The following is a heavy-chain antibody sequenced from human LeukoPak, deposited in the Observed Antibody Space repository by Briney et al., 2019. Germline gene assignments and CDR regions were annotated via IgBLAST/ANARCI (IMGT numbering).Heavy chain of an antibody. CDR3: ARDKAHSYGYYFDP. Sequence: PSETLSLTCTVSGDAISTYYWNWIRQTPGKGLEWVGHIASGTTDYNPSLKSRAFISVDTSKNQISLRLTSVTAADTAAYFCARDKAHSYGYYFDPWGPGTQVLVSS. J-gene: IGHJ4*02. CDR2: IASGTT. CDR1: GDAISTYY. D-gene: IGHD3-10*01. V-gene: IGHV4-4*08.